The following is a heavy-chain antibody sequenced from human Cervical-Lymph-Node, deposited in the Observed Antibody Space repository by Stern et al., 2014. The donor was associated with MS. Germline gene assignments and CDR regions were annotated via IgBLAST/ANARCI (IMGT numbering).Heavy chain of an antibody. CDR2: VYYSGTT. J-gene: IGHJ4*02. CDR1: GVSVNSGGYY. V-gene: IGHV4-31*03. CDR3: ARASPTLFGVVIDY. Sequence: VQLVESGPGLVKPSQTLSLTCTVSGVSVNSGGYYWRWIRQHPGKGLEYIGYVYYSGTTYYTPSLNSRVTISVDTSKTQFSLILSSVTAADSAVYYCARASPTLFGVVIDYWGQGTLVTVSS. D-gene: IGHD3-3*01.